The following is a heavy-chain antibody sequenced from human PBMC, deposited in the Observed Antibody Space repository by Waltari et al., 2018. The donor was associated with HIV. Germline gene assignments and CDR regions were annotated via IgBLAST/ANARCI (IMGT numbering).Heavy chain of an antibody. V-gene: IGHV1-69*01. J-gene: IGHJ4*02. CDR3: ARGGSGSYAG. CDR2: SMPFLVTA. Sequence: QVQLVQSGAEVKKPGSSVKVSCKASGGTFSSYAISWVRQAPGQGLEWMGGSMPFLVTANYAQKCQGRVTITADESTSTAYMELSSLRSEDTAVYYCARGGSGSYAGWGQGTLVTVSS. CDR1: GGTFSSYA. D-gene: IGHD3-10*01.